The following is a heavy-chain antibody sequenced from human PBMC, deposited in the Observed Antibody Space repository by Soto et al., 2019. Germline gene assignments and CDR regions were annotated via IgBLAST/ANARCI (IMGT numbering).Heavy chain of an antibody. J-gene: IGHJ6*02. CDR1: GGSISSYY. Sequence: QVQLQESGPGLVKPSETLSLTCTVSGGSISSYYWSWIRQPPGKGLEWIGYIYYSGSTNYNPSLKSRVTLSVDTSKNQFSLKLSSVTAADTAVYYCARGGYYYSGMDVWGQGTTVTVSS. CDR2: IYYSGST. V-gene: IGHV4-59*01. CDR3: ARGGYYYSGMDV.